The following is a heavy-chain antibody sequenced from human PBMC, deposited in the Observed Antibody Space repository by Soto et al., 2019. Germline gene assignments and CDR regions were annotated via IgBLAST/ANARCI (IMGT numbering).Heavy chain of an antibody. Sequence: QVQLVESGGGVVQPGRSLRLSCAASGFTFSSYAMHWVRQAPGKGLEWVAVISYDGSNKYYADSVKGRFTISRDNSKNPLYLQMNSLRAEDKAVYYCEREGVEHIEVVVADTPGDFDIWGQGTMVTVSS. CDR2: ISYDGSNK. CDR1: GFTFSSYA. V-gene: IGHV3-30-3*01. J-gene: IGHJ3*02. CDR3: EREGVEHIEVVVADTPGDFDI. D-gene: IGHD2-15*01.